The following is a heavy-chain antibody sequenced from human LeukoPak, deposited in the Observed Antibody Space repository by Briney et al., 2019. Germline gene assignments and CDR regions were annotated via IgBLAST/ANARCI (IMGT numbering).Heavy chain of an antibody. V-gene: IGHV3-74*01. CDR1: GFTFSTYW. D-gene: IGHD4-17*01. CDR2: INPDGTTT. Sequence: GGSLRLSCAASGFTFSTYWMHWVRQAPGKGLVWVSRINPDGTTTSYADSVKGRFTISRDNAKDTVYLQMNSLRAEDTAVYYCASFYGDYSDYWGQGTLVTVSS. CDR3: ASFYGDYSDY. J-gene: IGHJ4*02.